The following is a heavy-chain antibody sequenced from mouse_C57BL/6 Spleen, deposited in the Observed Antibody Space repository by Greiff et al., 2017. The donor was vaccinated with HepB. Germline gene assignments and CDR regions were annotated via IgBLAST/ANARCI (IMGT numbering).Heavy chain of an antibody. D-gene: IGHD1-1*01. Sequence: QVQLQQSGAELVRPGASVTLSCKASGYTFTDYEMHWVKQTPVHGLEWIGAIDPETGGTAYNQKFKGKAILTADKSSSTAYMELRSLTSEDSAVYDCTRTYYGSSYGFAYWGQGTLVTVSA. CDR1: GYTFTDYE. CDR2: IDPETGGT. CDR3: TRTYYGSSYGFAY. J-gene: IGHJ3*01. V-gene: IGHV1-15*01.